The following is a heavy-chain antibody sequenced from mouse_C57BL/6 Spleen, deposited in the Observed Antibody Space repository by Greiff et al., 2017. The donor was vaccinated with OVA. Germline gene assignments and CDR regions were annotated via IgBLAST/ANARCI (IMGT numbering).Heavy chain of an antibody. J-gene: IGHJ2*01. V-gene: IGHV3-6*01. D-gene: IGHD3-2*02. CDR2: ISYDGSN. Sequence: ESGPGLVKPSQSLSLTCSVTGYSITSGYYWNWIRQFPGNKLEWMGYISYDGSNNYNPSLKNRISITRDTSKNQFFLKLNSVTTEDTATYYCAYSSGASYYFDYWGQGTTLTVSS. CDR3: AYSSGASYYFDY. CDR1: GYSITSGYY.